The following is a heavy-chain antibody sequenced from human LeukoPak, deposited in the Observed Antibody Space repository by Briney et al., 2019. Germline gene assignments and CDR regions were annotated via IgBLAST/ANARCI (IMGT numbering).Heavy chain of an antibody. Sequence: HPGGSLRLSCAASGFTFSSYAMHWVRQAPGRGLEWVAVISYDGSNKYYADSVKGRFTISRDNSKNTLYLQMNSLRAEDTAVYYCARGTAYYDYVWGSYWYYGMDVWGQGTTVAVSS. J-gene: IGHJ6*02. D-gene: IGHD3-16*01. CDR3: ARGTAYYDYVWGSYWYYGMDV. CDR2: ISYDGSNK. V-gene: IGHV3-30*04. CDR1: GFTFSSYA.